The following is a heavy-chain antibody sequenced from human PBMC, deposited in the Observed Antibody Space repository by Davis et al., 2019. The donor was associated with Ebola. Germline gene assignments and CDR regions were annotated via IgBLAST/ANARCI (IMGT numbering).Heavy chain of an antibody. CDR1: GYTFTSYG. V-gene: IGHV1-69*13. J-gene: IGHJ4*02. D-gene: IGHD2-15*01. CDR2: IIPIFGTA. CDR3: AGERYCSGGSCSSFDY. Sequence: SVKVSCKASGYTFTSYGISWVRQAPGQGLEWMGGIIPIFGTANYAQKFQGRVTITADESTSTAYMELSSLRSEDTAVYYCAGERYCSGGSCSSFDYWGQGTLVTVSS.